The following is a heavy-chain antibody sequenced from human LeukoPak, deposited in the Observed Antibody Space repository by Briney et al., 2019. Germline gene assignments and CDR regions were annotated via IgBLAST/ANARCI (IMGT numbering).Heavy chain of an antibody. CDR2: FDPEDGET. D-gene: IGHD3-10*01. CDR3: ATGLLVVRGFSY. V-gene: IGHV1-24*01. J-gene: IGHJ4*02. Sequence: ASVKVSCKVSGYTLTELSMHWVRQAPGKGLEWMGGFDPEDGETIYAQKFQGRVTMTEDTSTDTAYMELSSLRSEDTAVYYCATGLLVVRGFSYWGQGTLVTVSS. CDR1: GYTLTELS.